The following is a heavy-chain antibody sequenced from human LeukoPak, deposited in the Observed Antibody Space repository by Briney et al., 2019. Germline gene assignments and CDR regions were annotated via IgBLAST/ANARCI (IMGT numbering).Heavy chain of an antibody. Sequence: ASAKVSCTASGYTFTSYDINWLRQATGQRLEWMGWMNPNSGNTGYAQKFQGRVTMTRNTSISTAYMELSSLRSEDTAVYYCARGTRWLQRKQDLDYWGQGTLVTVSS. CDR3: ARGTRWLQRKQDLDY. CDR1: GYTFTSYD. V-gene: IGHV1-8*01. D-gene: IGHD5-24*01. CDR2: MNPNSGNT. J-gene: IGHJ4*02.